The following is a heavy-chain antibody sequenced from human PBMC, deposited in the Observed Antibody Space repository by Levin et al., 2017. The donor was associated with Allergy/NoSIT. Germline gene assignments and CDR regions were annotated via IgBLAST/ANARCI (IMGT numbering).Heavy chain of an antibody. J-gene: IGHJ4*02. CDR3: ARGPGSTVSLDY. V-gene: IGHV1-8*01. Sequence: PRASVKVSCKASGYTFTSYDINWVRQATGQGLEWMGRMNPNSGYTGYAQKFQGRVTMTRDTSTSTAYMELSSLRSEDTAVYYCARGPGSTVSLDYWGQGTLVTVSS. CDR1: GYTFTSYD. CDR2: MNPNSGYT. D-gene: IGHD4-17*01.